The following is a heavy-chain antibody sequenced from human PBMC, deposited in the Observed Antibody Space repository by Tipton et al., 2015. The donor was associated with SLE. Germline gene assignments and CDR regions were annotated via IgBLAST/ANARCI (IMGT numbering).Heavy chain of an antibody. J-gene: IGHJ4*02. CDR1: GFTFSSYA. CDR3: AKDWGGIAAAGYYFDY. V-gene: IGHV3-23*01. D-gene: IGHD6-13*01. CDR2: ISGSGGST. Sequence: GSLRLSCAASGFTFSSYAMSWVRQAPGKGLEWVSAISGSGGSTYYADSVKGRFTISRDNSKNTLYLQMNSLRAEDTAVYYCAKDWGGIAAAGYYFDYWGQGTLVTVSS.